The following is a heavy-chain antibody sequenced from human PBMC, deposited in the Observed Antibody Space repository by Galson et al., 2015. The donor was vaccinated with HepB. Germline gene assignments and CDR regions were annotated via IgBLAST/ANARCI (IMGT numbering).Heavy chain of an antibody. V-gene: IGHV3-30*04. CDR2: ISYDGSNK. CDR3: ARLIAVAGNFDY. J-gene: IGHJ4*02. D-gene: IGHD6-19*01. Sequence: SLRLSCAASGFTFSSYAMHWVRQAPGKGLEWVAVISYDGSNKYYADSVKGRFTISRDNSKNTLYLQMNSLRAEDTAVYYCARLIAVAGNFDYWGQGTLVTVSS. CDR1: GFTFSSYA.